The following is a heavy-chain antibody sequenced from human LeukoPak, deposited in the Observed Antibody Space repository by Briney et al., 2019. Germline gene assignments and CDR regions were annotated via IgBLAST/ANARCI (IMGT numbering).Heavy chain of an antibody. Sequence: ASVKVSYKASGYTFTDYYMHWVRQAPGHRLEWMGWINPKSGGTKYAQKFQGRVSMTRDTSISRAYMELSRLTSDDTAVYHCARATGFDYWGEGTLVTVSS. CDR1: GYTFTDYY. CDR2: INPKSGGT. J-gene: IGHJ4*02. D-gene: IGHD1-1*01. CDR3: ARATGFDY. V-gene: IGHV1-2*02.